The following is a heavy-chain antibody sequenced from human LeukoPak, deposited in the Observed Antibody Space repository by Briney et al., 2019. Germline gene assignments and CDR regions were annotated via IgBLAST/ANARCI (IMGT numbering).Heavy chain of an antibody. CDR3: AKRSYDSSGSYAFDI. Sequence: PGGSLRLSCAASGFTFSSYAMSWVRQAPGKGLEWVSAISGSGGSTYYAHSVKGRVTISRDNSKNTLYLQMTSLRAEDTAVYYCAKRSYDSSGSYAFDIWGQGTMVTVSS. D-gene: IGHD3-22*01. V-gene: IGHV3-23*01. J-gene: IGHJ3*02. CDR2: ISGSGGST. CDR1: GFTFSSYA.